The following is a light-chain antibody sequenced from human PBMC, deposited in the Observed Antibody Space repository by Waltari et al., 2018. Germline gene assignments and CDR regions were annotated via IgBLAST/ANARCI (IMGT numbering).Light chain of an antibody. CDR2: DVS. CDR3: CSYAGSYTVV. CDR1: SSDVGGYNY. Sequence: SALTQPRSVSGSPGQSVTISCTGTSSDVGGYNYVSWYQQHPGKAPKLMIYDVSKRPSGVPDRFSCSKSGNAASLTISGLQAEDEADYYCCSYAGSYTVVFGGGTKLTVL. J-gene: IGLJ2*01. V-gene: IGLV2-11*01.